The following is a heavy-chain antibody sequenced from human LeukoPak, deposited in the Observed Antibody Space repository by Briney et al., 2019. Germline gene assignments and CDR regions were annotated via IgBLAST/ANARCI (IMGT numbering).Heavy chain of an antibody. V-gene: IGHV1-8*01. CDR3: ASEQWLKREGVYYYYGVAV. CDR1: GYTFTTYD. D-gene: IGHD6-19*01. J-gene: IGHJ6*02. CDR2: MNPNSGNT. Sequence: ASVKVSCKASGYTFTTYDINWVRQASGQGLEWMGWMNPNSGNTGYARKFQGRVTMPRNTSTTTAYMELNSLRSEDTAVYYCASEQWLKREGVYYYYGVAVWGQGTTVTVSS.